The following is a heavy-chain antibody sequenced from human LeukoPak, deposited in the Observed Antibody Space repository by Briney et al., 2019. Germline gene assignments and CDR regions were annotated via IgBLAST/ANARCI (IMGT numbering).Heavy chain of an antibody. J-gene: IGHJ4*02. V-gene: IGHV4-31*03. Sequence: TSETLSLTCTVSGGSISSGGYYWSWIRQHPGKGLEWLGYSYYSGSTYYNPSLKSRVSISVDTSKNQFSLKLSSVTAADTAVYYCARGGGFLEWSNFDYWGQGTLVTVSS. D-gene: IGHD3-3*01. CDR1: GGSISSGGYY. CDR2: SYYSGST. CDR3: ARGGGFLEWSNFDY.